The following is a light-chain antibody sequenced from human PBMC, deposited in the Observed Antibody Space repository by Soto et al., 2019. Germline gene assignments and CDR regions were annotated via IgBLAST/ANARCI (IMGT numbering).Light chain of an antibody. CDR1: QSVSSSY. J-gene: IGKJ3*01. CDR3: QHYGTSAL. Sequence: EIVLTQSPGTLSLSPGERATITCRASQSVSSSYLAWYQQKPGQAPRLLIYDASRATGIPNRFSGSLCGTYFTPTITILEAEDFTVYYYQHYGTSALFGPGTKVDI. CDR2: DAS. V-gene: IGKV3-20*01.